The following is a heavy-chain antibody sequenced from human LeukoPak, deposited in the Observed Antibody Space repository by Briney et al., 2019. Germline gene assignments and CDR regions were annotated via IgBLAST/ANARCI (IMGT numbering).Heavy chain of an antibody. CDR3: ARDLAWDAFDI. CDR1: GFNFTNYN. CDR2: IHSSSGSI. Sequence: GGSLRLSCAASGFNFTNYNMNSVRQAPGKGLEWVSSIHSSSGSIYYADSLKGRFTISRDNAKNSLYLQMNSLRAEDTAVYYCARDLAWDAFDIWGQGTMVTVSS. J-gene: IGHJ3*02. V-gene: IGHV3-21*01.